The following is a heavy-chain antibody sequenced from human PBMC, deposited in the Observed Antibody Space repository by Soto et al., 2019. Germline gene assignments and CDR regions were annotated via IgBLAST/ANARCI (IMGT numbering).Heavy chain of an antibody. CDR3: ARDLRDDFWSGYYYYYYYGMDV. D-gene: IGHD3-3*01. J-gene: IGHJ6*02. V-gene: IGHV3-21*01. CDR1: GFTFSSYS. CDR2: ISSSSSYI. Sequence: PGGSLRLSCAASGFTFSSYSMNWVRQAPGKGLEWVSSISSSSSYIYYADSVEGRFTISRDNAKNSLYLQVNSLRAEDTAVYYCARDLRDDFWSGYYYYYYYGMDVWGQGTTVTVSS.